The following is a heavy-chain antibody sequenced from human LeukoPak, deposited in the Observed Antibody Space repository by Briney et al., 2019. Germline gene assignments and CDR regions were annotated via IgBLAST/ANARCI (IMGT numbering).Heavy chain of an antibody. J-gene: IGHJ4*02. Sequence: PVGSLTVESTHSGLKSIDYDMDWVPEVIGKFQKKVSAIGIRGDTHYSGSVKGRFTFSRENAESSLYLQMNSLRAEDTAVYYSARGGIQVSGIDEFDYWGQETLVTVSS. D-gene: IGHD6-19*01. CDR2: IGIRGDT. V-gene: IGHV3-13*01. CDR1: GLKSIDYD. CDR3: ARGGIQVSGIDEFDY.